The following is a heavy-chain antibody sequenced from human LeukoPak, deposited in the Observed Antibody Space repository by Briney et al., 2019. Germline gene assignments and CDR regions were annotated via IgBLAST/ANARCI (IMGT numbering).Heavy chain of an antibody. J-gene: IGHJ4*02. CDR1: GYTFTSYY. D-gene: IGHD3-22*01. Sequence: ASVKVSCKASGYTFTSYYMHWVRQAPGQGLEWMGIINPSGGSTSYAQKFQGRATMTRDTSTSTVYMELSSLRSEDTAVYYCAREFAYDSSGYYYEVPYYFDYWGQGTLVTVSS. CDR2: INPSGGST. CDR3: AREFAYDSSGYYYEVPYYFDY. V-gene: IGHV1-46*03.